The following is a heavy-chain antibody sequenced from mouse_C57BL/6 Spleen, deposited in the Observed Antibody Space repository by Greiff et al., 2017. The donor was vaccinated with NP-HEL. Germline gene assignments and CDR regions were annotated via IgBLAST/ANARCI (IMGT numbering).Heavy chain of an antibody. D-gene: IGHD1-1*01. CDR2: IEPSDSYT. J-gene: IGHJ2*01. V-gene: IGHV1-50*01. CDR1: GYTFTSYW. CDR3: ARSPLFTTVVASDY. Sequence: QVQLQQPGPELVKPGASVKLSCKASGYTFTSYWMQWVKQRPGQGLEWIGEIEPSDSYTNYNQKFKGKATLTVDTSSSTAYMQLSSLTSEDSAVYYCARSPLFTTVVASDYWGQGTTLTVSS.